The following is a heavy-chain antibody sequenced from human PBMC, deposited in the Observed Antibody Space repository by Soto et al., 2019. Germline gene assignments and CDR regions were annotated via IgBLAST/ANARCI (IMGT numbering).Heavy chain of an antibody. CDR1: AFTFSNHA. D-gene: IGHD5-18*01. CDR2: ISYDGSNK. Sequence: GGSLRLSCAASAFTFSNHAMHWFRQAPGKGLEWVAIISYDGSNKYYADSVKGRFTISRDNSKNTLNLQMNSLRPEDTAVYYCASPWASTTMVHSSFDYWGQGTPVTV. V-gene: IGHV3-30-3*01. CDR3: ASPWASTTMVHSSFDY. J-gene: IGHJ4*02.